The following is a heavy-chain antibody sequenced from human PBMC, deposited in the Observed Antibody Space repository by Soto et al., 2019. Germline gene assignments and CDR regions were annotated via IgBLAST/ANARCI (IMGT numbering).Heavy chain of an antibody. J-gene: IGHJ6*02. V-gene: IGHV3-23*01. D-gene: IGHD4-4*01. CDR2: ISGSGGST. CDR3: ANGGDYSNFRRHYYYYGMDV. Sequence: EVQLLESGGGLVKPGGSLRLSCAASGFTFSSYAMSWVRQAPGKGLEWVSAISGSGGSTYYADSVKGRFTISRDNSKNTLYLRMNSLRAEDTAVYYCANGGDYSNFRRHYYYYGMDVWGQGTTVTVSS. CDR1: GFTFSSYA.